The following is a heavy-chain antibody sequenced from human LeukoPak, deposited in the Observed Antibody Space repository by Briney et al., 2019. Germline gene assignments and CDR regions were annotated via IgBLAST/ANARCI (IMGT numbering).Heavy chain of an antibody. D-gene: IGHD3-10*01. CDR2: IYYSGST. CDR1: GGPISSSSYY. Sequence: PSETLSLTCSVSGGPISSSSYYWGWIRQPPGKGLEWIGTIYYSGSTYYNPSLKSRVTLSVDTSKNQFSLKLSSVTAADTAVYYCARGTMVRGVISFDYWGQGTLVTVSS. J-gene: IGHJ4*02. V-gene: IGHV4-39*01. CDR3: ARGTMVRGVISFDY.